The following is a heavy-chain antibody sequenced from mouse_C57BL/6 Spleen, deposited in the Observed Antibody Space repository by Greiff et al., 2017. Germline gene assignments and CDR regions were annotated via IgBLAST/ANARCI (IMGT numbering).Heavy chain of an antibody. Sequence: DVHLVESEGGLVQPGSSMKLSCTASGFTFSDYYMAWVRQVPEKGLEWVANINYDGSSTYYLDSLKSRFIISRDNAKNILYLQMSSLKSEDTATYYCARVTTVGYFDVWGTGTTVTVSS. V-gene: IGHV5-16*01. CDR2: INYDGSST. J-gene: IGHJ1*03. D-gene: IGHD1-1*01. CDR1: GFTFSDYY. CDR3: ARVTTVGYFDV.